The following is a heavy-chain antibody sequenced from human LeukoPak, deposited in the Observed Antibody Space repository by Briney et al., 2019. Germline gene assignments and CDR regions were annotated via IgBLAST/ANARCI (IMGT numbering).Heavy chain of an antibody. V-gene: IGHV1-18*01. D-gene: IGHD4-23*01. J-gene: IGHJ4*02. Sequence: ASVRVSCKASGYTFSIYGFSWVRQAPGQGLEWMGWISVYNGNTNYAQKFQGRDTMTTDTSTSTAHMELRSLRSDDTAVYYCARQGYSGHSQGAADYWGQGTLVTVSS. CDR2: ISVYNGNT. CDR1: GYTFSIYG. CDR3: ARQGYSGHSQGAADY.